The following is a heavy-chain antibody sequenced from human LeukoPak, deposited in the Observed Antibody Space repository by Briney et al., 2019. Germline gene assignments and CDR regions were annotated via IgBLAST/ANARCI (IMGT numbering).Heavy chain of an antibody. V-gene: IGHV4-34*01. D-gene: IGHD3/OR15-3a*01. CDR1: GGSFSGYY. J-gene: IGHJ4*02. CDR2: INHSGST. CDR3: ARQTGSGLFILP. Sequence: SETLSLTCAVYGGSFSGYYWSWIRRPPGKGLEWIGEINHSGSTNYNPSLKSRVTISVDTSKNQFSLKLSSVTAADTAVYYCARQTGSGLFILPGGQGTLVTVSS.